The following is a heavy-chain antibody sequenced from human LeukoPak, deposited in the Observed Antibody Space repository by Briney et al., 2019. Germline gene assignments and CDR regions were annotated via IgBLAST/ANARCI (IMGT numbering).Heavy chain of an antibody. CDR2: IWHDGSVE. D-gene: IGHD3-16*01. J-gene: IGHJ6*03. V-gene: IGHV3-33*06. Sequence: PGGSLRLSCTASGFMFSRLGMQWVRQAPGEGLEWVAMIWHDGSVEEYADSVKGRFTISRDNSQNTLYLQMTILRDDDTAVYYCAKEGDQFRGYLDAWGKGTTVTVSS. CDR3: AKEGDQFRGYLDA. CDR1: GFMFSRLG.